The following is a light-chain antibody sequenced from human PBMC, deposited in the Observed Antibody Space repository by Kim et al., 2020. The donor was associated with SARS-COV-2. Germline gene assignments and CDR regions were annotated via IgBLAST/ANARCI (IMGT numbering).Light chain of an antibody. Sequence: GQSATSSCTGTSSYVDGFDYVSWYQQHPGKAPKLMLFQVSKRPSGVPDRFSGSKSGNTASLTVSGLQAEDEADYYCSSYAGRNNVVFGGGTQLTVL. CDR3: SSYAGRNNVV. V-gene: IGLV2-8*01. J-gene: IGLJ2*01. CDR1: SSYVDGFDY. CDR2: QVS.